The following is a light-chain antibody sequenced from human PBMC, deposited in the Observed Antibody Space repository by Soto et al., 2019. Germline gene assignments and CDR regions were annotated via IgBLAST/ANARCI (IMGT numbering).Light chain of an antibody. CDR1: QNFGTY. V-gene: IGKV1-39*01. CDR3: QKSSTIPYT. Sequence: DIQMTQSQSSLPASVGDRVTLTGRASQNFGTYVNWYPQTPGKATKLMIYAASSLQSGGPSRLSGNGSGTDLPLTISSLHTDDYSTYNCQKSSTIPYTFGQGTKLEIE. CDR2: AAS. J-gene: IGKJ2*01.